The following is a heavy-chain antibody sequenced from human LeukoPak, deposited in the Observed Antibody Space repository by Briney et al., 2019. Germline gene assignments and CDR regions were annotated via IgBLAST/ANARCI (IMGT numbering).Heavy chain of an antibody. V-gene: IGHV4-31*03. CDR2: IYSSGST. CDR3: ARGSGSSGWYDWFDP. CDR1: GGSISSGGYY. Sequence: KPSQTLSLTCTVSGGSISSGGYYWSWIRQHPGKGLEWIGYIYSSGSTYYNPSLKSRVTISVDTSKNQFSLKLSSVTAADTAVYYCARGSGSSGWYDWFDPWGQGTLVTVSS. D-gene: IGHD6-19*01. J-gene: IGHJ5*02.